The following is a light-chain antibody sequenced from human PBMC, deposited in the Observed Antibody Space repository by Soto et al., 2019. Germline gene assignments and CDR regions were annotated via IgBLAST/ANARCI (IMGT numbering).Light chain of an antibody. V-gene: IGKV3-11*01. CDR2: DAS. CDR1: QSVSSH. CDR3: QQRSNWPLT. J-gene: IGKJ4*01. Sequence: EIVLTQSPATLSLSPGERAALSCRASQSVSSHLAWYQQKPGQAPRLLIYDASNRATGIPARFSGSGSGTYFTLIISSLEPEDLAVYYCQQRSNWPLTFGGGTKVEIK.